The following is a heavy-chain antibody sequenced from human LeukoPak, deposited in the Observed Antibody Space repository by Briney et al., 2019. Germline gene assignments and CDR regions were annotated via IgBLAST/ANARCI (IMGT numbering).Heavy chain of an antibody. CDR3: ATWAFYHGLDV. Sequence: GGSLRLSCAASGFTFGDYAKHWVRQAPGKGLEWVSLIRADGGRTYYADSVNGRFTISRDNSKNSLYLQMNSLRTDDTALYYCATWAFYHGLDVWGQGSTVTVSS. CDR1: GFTFGDYA. CDR2: IRADGGRT. V-gene: IGHV3-43*02. D-gene: IGHD2/OR15-2a*01. J-gene: IGHJ6*02.